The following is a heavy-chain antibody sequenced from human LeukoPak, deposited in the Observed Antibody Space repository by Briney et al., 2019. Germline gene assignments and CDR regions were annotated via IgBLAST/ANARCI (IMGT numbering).Heavy chain of an antibody. Sequence: GGSLRLSCAASGFTFSSYSMNWVRQAPGKGLEWVSSISSNSYIYYADSVKGRFTVSRDNAKNSLYLQMDSLRVEDTAEYYCARDPYSGNYGAYYYYYMDVWGKGTTVTVSS. D-gene: IGHD1-26*01. V-gene: IGHV3-21*06. CDR2: ISSNSYI. CDR1: GFTFSSYS. CDR3: ARDPYSGNYGAYYYYYMDV. J-gene: IGHJ6*03.